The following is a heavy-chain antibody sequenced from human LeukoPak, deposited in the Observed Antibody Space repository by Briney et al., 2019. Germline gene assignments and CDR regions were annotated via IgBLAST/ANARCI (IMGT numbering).Heavy chain of an antibody. CDR3: ARRTAAPGGSWYLFDY. D-gene: IGHD6-13*01. J-gene: IGHJ4*02. CDR1: GFSLSTSGVG. V-gene: IGHV2-5*02. CDR2: IYWDDDK. Sequence: SGPTLAKPTQTLTLTCTFSGFSLSTSGVGVGWIRQPPGKALEWLALIYWDDDKRYSPSLKSRLTITKDTSKNQVVLTMTNMDPVDTATYYCARRTAAPGGSWYLFDYWGQGTLVTVSS.